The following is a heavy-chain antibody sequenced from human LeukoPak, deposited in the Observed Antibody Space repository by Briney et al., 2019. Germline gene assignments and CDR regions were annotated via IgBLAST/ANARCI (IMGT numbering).Heavy chain of an antibody. V-gene: IGHV4-34*01. D-gene: IGHD5-12*01. CDR2: INHSGST. J-gene: IGHJ1*01. Sequence: SETLSLTCADYGGSFSGYYWSWIRQPPGKGLEWIGEINHSGSTNYNPFLKSRVTISVDTSKDQFSLKLSSVTAADTAVYYCARRGPSGLRKTQYFQHWGQGTLVTVSS. CDR1: GGSFSGYY. CDR3: ARRGPSGLRKTQYFQH.